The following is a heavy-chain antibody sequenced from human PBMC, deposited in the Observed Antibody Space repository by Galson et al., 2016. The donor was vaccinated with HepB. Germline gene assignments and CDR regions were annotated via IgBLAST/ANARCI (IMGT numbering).Heavy chain of an antibody. Sequence: SLRLSCAASGFTFSKYALHWVRQAPGKGLEWVAVISTNGISQNYEDSVKGRFTVYRENSKNTVDLQMNSLRPEDTAVYYCAKDQGILRHFDWLTYDAFGMWGHGTMVTVAS. J-gene: IGHJ3*02. D-gene: IGHD3-9*01. V-gene: IGHV3-30*18. CDR1: GFTFSKYA. CDR3: AKDQGILRHFDWLTYDAFGM. CDR2: ISTNGISQ.